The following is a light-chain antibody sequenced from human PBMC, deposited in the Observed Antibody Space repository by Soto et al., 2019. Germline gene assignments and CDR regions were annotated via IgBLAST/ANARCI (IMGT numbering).Light chain of an antibody. J-gene: IGKJ2*01. CDR2: LDS. CDR3: MQSLQTPIT. Sequence: DIVLTQSPLTLPVSLGEPASISCRASRRLLQSNGYNYLDWFLQKPGQSPQLLVYLDSNRASGXXXXXXGSGSGTDFTLKISRVEAEDVGVYYCMQSLQTPITFGQGTRLEI. V-gene: IGKV2-28*01. CDR1: RRLLQSNGYNY.